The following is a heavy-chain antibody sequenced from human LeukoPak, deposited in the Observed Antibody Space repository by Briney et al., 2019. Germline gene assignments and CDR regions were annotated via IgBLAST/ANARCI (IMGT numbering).Heavy chain of an antibody. CDR3: ATEQLVSDYGMDV. D-gene: IGHD6-6*01. V-gene: IGHV4-4*07. J-gene: IGHJ6*02. Sequence: PSQTLSLTCTVSGGSISSYYWSWIRQPAGKGLEWIGRIYTSGSTNYNPSLKSRVTMSVDTSKNQFSLKLSSVTAADTAVYYCATEQLVSDYGMDVWGQGTTVTVSS. CDR2: IYTSGST. CDR1: GGSISSYY.